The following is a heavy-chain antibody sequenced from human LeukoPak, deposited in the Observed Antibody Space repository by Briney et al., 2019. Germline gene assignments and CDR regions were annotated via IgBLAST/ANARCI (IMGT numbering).Heavy chain of an antibody. CDR1: GYTLTELS. D-gene: IGHD5-24*01. V-gene: IGHV1-24*01. J-gene: IGHJ4*02. CDR2: FDPEDGET. Sequence: GASVKVSCKVSGYTLTELSMHWVRQAPGKGLEWMGGFDPEDGETIYAQKFQGRVTMTEDTSTDTAYMELRSLRPDDTAVYYCARDHVPRGDGYNYYEYWGQGTLVTVPS. CDR3: ARDHVPRGDGYNYYEY.